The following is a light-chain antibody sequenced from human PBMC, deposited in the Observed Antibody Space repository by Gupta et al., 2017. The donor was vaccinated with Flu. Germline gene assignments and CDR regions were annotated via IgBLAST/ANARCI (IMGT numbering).Light chain of an antibody. CDR3: QQRSNF. CDR1: QSVSSY. V-gene: IGKV3-11*01. Sequence: GERATLSCRAGQSVSSYLAWYQQKPGQSPRLLIYDASNRATGIPARFSGSGSGTDFTLTISSLEPEDFAVYYCQQRSNFFGGGTKVEIK. CDR2: DAS. J-gene: IGKJ4*01.